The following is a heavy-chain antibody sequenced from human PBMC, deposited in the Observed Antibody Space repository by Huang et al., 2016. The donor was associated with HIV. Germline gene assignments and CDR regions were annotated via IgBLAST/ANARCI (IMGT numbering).Heavy chain of an antibody. J-gene: IGHJ1*01. CDR2: INPTSGGT. Sequence: QVQLVQSGAEVGEPGASVNVSCKASGYTFTGYYIHWVRQAPGQGLEWMGWINPTSGGTNYAQRFQGRVTMTRDTAINTAYMELSRLRSDDTAVYYCAKAGRVIVGAREFFQHWGQGTLVIVSS. D-gene: IGHD2-21*01. V-gene: IGHV1-2*02. CDR1: GYTFTGYY. CDR3: AKAGRVIVGAREFFQH.